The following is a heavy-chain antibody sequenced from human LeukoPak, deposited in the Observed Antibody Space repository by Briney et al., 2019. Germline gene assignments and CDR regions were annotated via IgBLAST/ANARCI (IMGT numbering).Heavy chain of an antibody. Sequence: GGSLRLSCAASGFTFSSYAMSWVRQAPGKGLEWVSAISGSGGSTYYADSVKDRFTISRDNSKNTLYLQMNSLRAEDTAVYYCARYDSSGPRLDYWGQGTLVTVSS. V-gene: IGHV3-23*01. CDR2: ISGSGGST. D-gene: IGHD3-22*01. CDR3: ARYDSSGPRLDY. CDR1: GFTFSSYA. J-gene: IGHJ4*02.